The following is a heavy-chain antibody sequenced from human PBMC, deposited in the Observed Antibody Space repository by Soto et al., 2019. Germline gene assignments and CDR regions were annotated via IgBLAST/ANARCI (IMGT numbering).Heavy chain of an antibody. V-gene: IGHV3-66*01. CDR2: IYSGGST. J-gene: IGHJ6*03. CDR1: GFTVSSNY. CDR3: ARTAQLERRHYYYYMDV. Sequence: EVQLVESGGGLVQPGGSLRLSCAASGFTVSSNYMSWVRQALGKGLEWVSVIYSGGSTYYADSVKGRFTISRDNSKNTLYLQMNSLRAEDTAVYYCARTAQLERRHYYYYMDVWGKGTTVTVSS. D-gene: IGHD1-1*01.